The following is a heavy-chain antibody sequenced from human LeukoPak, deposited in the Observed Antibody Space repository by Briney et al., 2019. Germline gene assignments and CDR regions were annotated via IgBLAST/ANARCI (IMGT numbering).Heavy chain of an antibody. CDR2: ISSSGSPL. CDR3: TRDPDTSSKVDY. D-gene: IGHD6-6*01. J-gene: IGHJ4*02. V-gene: IGHV3-11*01. CDR1: GFTFSDYY. Sequence: GGSLRLSCATSGFTFSDYYMSWIRHAPGKGLEWVSYISSSGSPLYYADSVKGRFTISRDNANDSVFLQMNSLRAEDTAVYYCTRDPDTSSKVDYWGQGALVTVSS.